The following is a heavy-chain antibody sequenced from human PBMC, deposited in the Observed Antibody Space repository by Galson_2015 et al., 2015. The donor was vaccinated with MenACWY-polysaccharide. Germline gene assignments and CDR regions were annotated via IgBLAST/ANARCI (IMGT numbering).Heavy chain of an antibody. V-gene: IGHV3-23*01. D-gene: IGHD3-10*01. J-gene: IGHJ4*02. CDR1: GLTFSSYG. Sequence: SLRLSCAGSGLTFSSYGMGWVRQAPGKGLEWVSGLSPTTGNTYYADSVRGRFTISRDNSKNTLYLQMDSLRAEDTALYYCAKGAAHYGAGNYYDSCDQGTQVTVSS. CDR3: AKGAAHYGAGNYYDS. CDR2: LSPTTGNT.